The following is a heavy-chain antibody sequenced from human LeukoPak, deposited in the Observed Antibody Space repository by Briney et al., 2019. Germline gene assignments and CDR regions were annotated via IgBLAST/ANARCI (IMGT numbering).Heavy chain of an antibody. J-gene: IGHJ6*02. CDR3: AREVVRGYGMDV. CDR2: IYSGGNT. V-gene: IGHV3-66*01. D-gene: IGHD3-10*02. CDR1: GFNVSSNY. Sequence: GSLRLSCAASGFNVSSNYMSWVRPAPGKGLEWVSVIYSGGNTYSADSVKGRFNISRDNSKNTLYLQMNSLRAEDTAVYYCAREVVRGYGMDVSGQGTTVTVSS.